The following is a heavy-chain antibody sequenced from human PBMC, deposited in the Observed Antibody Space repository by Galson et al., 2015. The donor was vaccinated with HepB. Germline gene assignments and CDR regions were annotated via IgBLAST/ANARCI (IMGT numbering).Heavy chain of an antibody. CDR1: GFSLSTSGVG. D-gene: IGHD3-22*01. V-gene: IGHV2-5*01. Sequence: PALVKPTQTLTLTCTFSGFSLSTSGVGAGWIRQPPGKALEWPALIYWNDDKRYSPSLSSRLNITRDTSKNQVVLTMTNVDPVDTATYYCAHRIYDSSGERFDYWGQGTLVTVSS. CDR3: AHRIYDSSGERFDY. CDR2: IYWNDDK. J-gene: IGHJ4*02.